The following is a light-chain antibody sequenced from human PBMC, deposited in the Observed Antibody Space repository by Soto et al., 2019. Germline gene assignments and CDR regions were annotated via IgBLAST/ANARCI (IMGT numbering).Light chain of an antibody. CDR3: QQYNKWPLFT. Sequence: EMIMTQSPATLYVSPGERATLSCRASQSVSSNLAWYQQRPGRAPRLLIYGASTRATGIPARFSGSGSGTEFTLTISSLQSEDFAIYYCQQYNKWPLFTFGPGTRVDFK. CDR1: QSVSSN. CDR2: GAS. V-gene: IGKV3-15*01. J-gene: IGKJ3*01.